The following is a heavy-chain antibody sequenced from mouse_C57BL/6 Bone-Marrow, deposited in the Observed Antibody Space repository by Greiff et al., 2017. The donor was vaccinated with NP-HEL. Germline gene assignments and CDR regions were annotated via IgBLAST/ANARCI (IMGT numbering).Heavy chain of an antibody. Sequence: QVQLQQPGAELVMPGASVKLSCKASGYTFTSYWMHWVKQRPGQGLEWIGEIDPSDSYTNYNQKFKGKSTLTVDKSSSTAYMQLSSLTSEDSAVYYCARGGRLGYWGQGTTLTVSS. V-gene: IGHV1-69*01. CDR3: ARGGRLGY. CDR2: IDPSDSYT. J-gene: IGHJ2*01. D-gene: IGHD1-2*01. CDR1: GYTFTSYW.